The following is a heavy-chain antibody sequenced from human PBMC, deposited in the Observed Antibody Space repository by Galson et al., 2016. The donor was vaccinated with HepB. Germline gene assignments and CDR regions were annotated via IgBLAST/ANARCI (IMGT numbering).Heavy chain of an antibody. J-gene: IGHJ6*02. CDR2: IYHSGDT. CDR3: ARDSLRNWNVDDLTHV. Sequence: SETLSLTCAVSGGSISSDTWWSWVRQAPGKGLEWIGEIYHSGDTKYNPSLKSRLTMSVDTSKNHFSLNLNSVTAADTAVYYCARDSLRNWNVDDLTHVWGQGTTVTVSS. CDR1: GGSISSDTW. V-gene: IGHV4-4*02. D-gene: IGHD1-1*01.